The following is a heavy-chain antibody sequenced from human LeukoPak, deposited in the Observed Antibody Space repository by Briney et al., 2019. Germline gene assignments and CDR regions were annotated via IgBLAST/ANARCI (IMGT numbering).Heavy chain of an antibody. Sequence: PGGSLRLSCAASGFTFSSYEMNWVRQAPGKGLEWVSYISSSGSTKYYADSVKGRFTISRDNAKNSLFLQMNSLRAEDTAVYYCATEQVAAAGTVLDYWGQGTLVTVSS. D-gene: IGHD6-13*01. V-gene: IGHV3-48*03. CDR1: GFTFSSYE. J-gene: IGHJ4*02. CDR2: ISSSGSTK. CDR3: ATEQVAAAGTVLDY.